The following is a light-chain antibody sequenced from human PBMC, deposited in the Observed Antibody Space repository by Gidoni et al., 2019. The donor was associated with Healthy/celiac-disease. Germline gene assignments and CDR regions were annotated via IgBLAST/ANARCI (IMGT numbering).Light chain of an antibody. CDR3: MQALQTPYP. CDR2: LGS. V-gene: IGKV2-28*01. CDR1: QSLLHSTRYNY. Sequence: DIGLTQAPRSLPVKPGGQASIYCRSSQSLLHSTRYNYVDWYLQKTGQSPQLLIYLGSNRASVVPDRFSVSGSGTDFPLIISRVEAEDVGVYYCMQALQTPYPFXQGTKLEIK. J-gene: IGKJ2*01.